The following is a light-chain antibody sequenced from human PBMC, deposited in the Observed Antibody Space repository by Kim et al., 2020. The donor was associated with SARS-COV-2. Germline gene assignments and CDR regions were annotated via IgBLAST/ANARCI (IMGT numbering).Light chain of an antibody. V-gene: IGKV1-39*01. Sequence: DIQMTQSPSSLSASVGDRVTITCRASQSISTYLNWYQQKPGKAPNLLIYDASSLQSGVPSRFSGSGSGTDFTLTISSLRPDDFATYYCQQSYSTPRTFGQGTKLDIK. CDR1: QSISTY. J-gene: IGKJ2*01. CDR2: DAS. CDR3: QQSYSTPRT.